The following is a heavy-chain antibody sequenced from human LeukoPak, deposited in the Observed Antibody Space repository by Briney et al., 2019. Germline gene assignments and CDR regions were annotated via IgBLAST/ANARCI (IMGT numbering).Heavy chain of an antibody. CDR2: ISTSSSSYI. J-gene: IGHJ4*02. D-gene: IGHD4-17*01. CDR3: ARDLHGDYSFDY. CDR1: GFTFSSYS. V-gene: IGHV3-21*01. Sequence: GGSLRLSCAASGFTFSSYSMNWVRQAPGKGLEWVSSISTSSSSYIYYADSVKGRFTISRDNAKNSLYLQMNSLRAEDTAVYYCARDLHGDYSFDYWGQGTLVTVSS.